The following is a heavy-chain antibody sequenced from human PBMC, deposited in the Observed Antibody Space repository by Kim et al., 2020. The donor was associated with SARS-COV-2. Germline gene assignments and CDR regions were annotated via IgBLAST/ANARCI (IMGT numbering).Heavy chain of an antibody. J-gene: IGHJ6*02. Sequence: QKFQGRVTITADESTSTAYMELSSLRSEDTAVYYCARETRGISSTSLMDVWGQGTTVTVSS. D-gene: IGHD2-2*01. V-gene: IGHV1-69*01. CDR3: ARETRGISSTSLMDV.